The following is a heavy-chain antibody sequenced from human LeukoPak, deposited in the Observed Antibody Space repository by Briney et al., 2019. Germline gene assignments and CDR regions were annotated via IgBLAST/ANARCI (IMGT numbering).Heavy chain of an antibody. J-gene: IGHJ6*02. V-gene: IGHV3-53*01. CDR1: GFTVSNNY. Sequence: GGSLRLSCAASGFTVSNNYMSWVRQAPGKGLEWVSVIHTGGTTHYADSVKGRFTISKDNSNNTVFLQMNSVRVEDTAVYYCARGRVTWAGSYFYYYYYGMDVWGQGTTVTVSS. D-gene: IGHD3-10*01. CDR3: ARGRVTWAGSYFYYYYYGMDV. CDR2: IHTGGTT.